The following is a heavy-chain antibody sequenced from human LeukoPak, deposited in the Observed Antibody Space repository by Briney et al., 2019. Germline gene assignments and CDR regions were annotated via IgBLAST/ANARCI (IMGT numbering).Heavy chain of an antibody. Sequence: ASVKVSCKASGYTFTSYGISWVRQAPGQGLEWMGWISAYNGNTNYAQKLQGRVTMTRNTSISTAYMELSSLRSEDTAVYYCLAAAGRGDYWGQGTLVTVSS. CDR2: ISAYNGNT. V-gene: IGHV1-18*01. J-gene: IGHJ4*02. D-gene: IGHD6-13*01. CDR1: GYTFTSYG. CDR3: LAAAGRGDY.